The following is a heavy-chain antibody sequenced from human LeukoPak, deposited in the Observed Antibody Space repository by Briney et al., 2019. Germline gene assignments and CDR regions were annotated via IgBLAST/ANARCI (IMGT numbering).Heavy chain of an antibody. V-gene: IGHV3-21*06. J-gene: IGHJ4*02. Sequence: GGSLRLSCAASGFTFSSYSMNWVRQAPGEGLEWVSSISSSNSHSYYAESVKGRFTISRDNAKNSLYLQMNSLRAEDTAVYYCARVSSSGFDYWGQGTLVTVSS. CDR3: ARVSSSGFDY. D-gene: IGHD6-13*01. CDR2: ISSSNSHS. CDR1: GFTFSSYS.